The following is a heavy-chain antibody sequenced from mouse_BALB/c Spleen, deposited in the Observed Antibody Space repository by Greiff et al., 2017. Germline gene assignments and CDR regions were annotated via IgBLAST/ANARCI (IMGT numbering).Heavy chain of an antibody. CDR2: ISSGSSTI. Sequence: EVKLEESGGGLVQPGGSRKLSCAASGFTFSSFGMHWVRQAPEKGLEWVAYISSGSSTIYYADTVKGRFTISRDNPKNTLFLQMTSLRSEDTAMYYCARSEMATGTLFAYWGQGTRVTVSA. D-gene: IGHD4-1*02. V-gene: IGHV5-17*02. CDR1: GFTFSSFG. J-gene: IGHJ3*01. CDR3: ARSEMATGTLFAY.